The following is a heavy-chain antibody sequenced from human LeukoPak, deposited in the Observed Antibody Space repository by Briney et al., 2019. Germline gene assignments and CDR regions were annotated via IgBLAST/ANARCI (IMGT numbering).Heavy chain of an antibody. V-gene: IGHV3-30*02. CDR3: AKDSYYYYIDV. Sequence: GGSMRPSCAASAVNASSYGMQWVRQVTGYGQEWVTFIRYDVSNKYYTASVKGPFTISRDNTTSTLYLNMNSLKTADTAVYYCAKDSYYYYIDVWGKRTTVTVSS. J-gene: IGHJ6*03. CDR1: AVNASSYG. CDR2: IRYDVSNK.